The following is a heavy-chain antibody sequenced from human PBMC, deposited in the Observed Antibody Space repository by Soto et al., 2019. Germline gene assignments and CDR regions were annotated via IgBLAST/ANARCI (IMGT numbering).Heavy chain of an antibody. CDR2: ISSSSSYI. CDR3: ARLPDYSSSWYPSAY. V-gene: IGHV3-21*01. Sequence: GGSLRLSCAASGFTFSSYSMNWVRQAPWKGLEWVSSISSSSSYIYYADSVKGRFTISRDNAKNSLYLQMNSLRAEDTAVYYCARLPDYSSSWYPSAYWGQGTLVTVSS. J-gene: IGHJ4*02. D-gene: IGHD6-13*01. CDR1: GFTFSSYS.